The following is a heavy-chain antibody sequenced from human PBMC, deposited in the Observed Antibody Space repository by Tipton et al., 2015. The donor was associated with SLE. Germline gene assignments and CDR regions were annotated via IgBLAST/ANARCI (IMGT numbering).Heavy chain of an antibody. J-gene: IGHJ6*02. Sequence: TLSLTCAVSGYSISSGVYCWSWIRQPPGKGLEWIGYMYYSGSTFYNPSLKSRLTISVDTSKKQFSLNLRSVTAADTAVYYCARDSSGGYFYYGMDVWGQGTTVTVSS. D-gene: IGHD6-19*01. CDR1: GYSISSGVYC. V-gene: IGHV4-30-4*01. CDR3: ARDSSGGYFYYGMDV. CDR2: MYYSGST.